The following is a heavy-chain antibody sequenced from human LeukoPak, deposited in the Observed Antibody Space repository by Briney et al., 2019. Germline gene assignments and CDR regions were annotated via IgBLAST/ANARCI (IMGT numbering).Heavy chain of an antibody. CDR1: GDSISSSAYY. J-gene: IGHJ3*02. CDR2: NYCSGST. V-gene: IGHV4-39*07. CDR3: ARVSSYLAFDI. Sequence: PSETLSLTCIVSGDSISSSAYYWGWSRQPPGKGLEWIGQNYCSGSTYYNPSLESRVTISVEKSKHQFSPNLRSVTAADTAVYYCARVSSYLAFDIFGQGTIVTVSS. D-gene: IGHD3-10*01.